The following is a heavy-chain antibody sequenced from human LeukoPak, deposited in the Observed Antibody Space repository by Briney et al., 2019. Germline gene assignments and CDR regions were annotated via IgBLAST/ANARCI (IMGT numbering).Heavy chain of an antibody. Sequence: GGSLRLSCAASGFTFSTYWMIWVRQLPGKGLQWVANINEDGSEKDYVDSVKGRFTISRDNAKNSLYLQMDSLRAEDTAVYYCARDYGGRLGYFDYWGQGTLVTVSS. J-gene: IGHJ4*02. CDR1: GFTFSTYW. V-gene: IGHV3-7*01. CDR3: ARDYGGRLGYFDY. CDR2: INEDGSEK. D-gene: IGHD4-23*01.